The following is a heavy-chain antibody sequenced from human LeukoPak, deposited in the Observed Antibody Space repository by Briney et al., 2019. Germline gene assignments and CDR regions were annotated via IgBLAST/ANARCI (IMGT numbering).Heavy chain of an antibody. V-gene: IGHV1-2*02. CDR1: GYTFTGYY. Sequence: GASVKVSCKASGYTFTGYYMRWVRQAPGQGLEWMGWINPNSGGTNYAQKFQGRVTVTRDTSISTAYMELSRLRSDDTAVYYCAREGGSSTSPQGGWFDPWGQGTLVTVSS. D-gene: IGHD2-2*01. J-gene: IGHJ5*02. CDR3: AREGGSSTSPQGGWFDP. CDR2: INPNSGGT.